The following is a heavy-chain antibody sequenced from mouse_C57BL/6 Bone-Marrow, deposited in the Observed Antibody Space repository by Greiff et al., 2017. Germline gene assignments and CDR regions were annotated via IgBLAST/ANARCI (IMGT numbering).Heavy chain of an antibody. CDR1: GYTFTSYW. D-gene: IGHD1-1*01. V-gene: IGHV1-5*01. Sequence: VQLQQSGTVLARPGASVKMSCKTSGYTFTSYWMHWVKQRPGQGLEWIGAIYPGHSDTSYNQKFKGKAKLTAVTSASTAYMELSSLTNEDSAVYYCAREMLRIYYYGSSYYWGQGTTLTVSS. CDR2: IYPGHSDT. CDR3: AREMLRIYYYGSSYY. J-gene: IGHJ2*01.